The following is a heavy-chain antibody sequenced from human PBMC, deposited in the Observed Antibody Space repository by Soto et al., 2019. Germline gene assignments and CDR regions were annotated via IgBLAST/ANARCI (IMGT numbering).Heavy chain of an antibody. D-gene: IGHD3-3*01. CDR1: GFTFSTAW. CDR3: NRAHCGAGCFGLNWFDP. Sequence: EVQLVESGGGLVKPGESLRLSCVVSGFTFSTAWMTWVRQAPGKGLEWVGRIKSRADGETTEYAAPVKGRFYIFRDDSQNTRYLQMNSLETDDTAVYYCNRAHCGAGCFGLNWFDPWGQGTLVTVSS. J-gene: IGHJ5*02. CDR2: IKSRADGETT. V-gene: IGHV3-15*01.